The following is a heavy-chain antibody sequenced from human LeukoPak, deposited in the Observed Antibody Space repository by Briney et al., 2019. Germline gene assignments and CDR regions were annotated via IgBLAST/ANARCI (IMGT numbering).Heavy chain of an antibody. D-gene: IGHD3-3*02. CDR1: GFIISTNY. J-gene: IGHJ4*02. Sequence: GGSLRLSCAASGFIISTNYMTWVRQAPGKGLEWVSVIHNGGSTYYADSVKGRFTLSIDNSKNMLYLQMNSLRVEDTAVYYCASLARDYWGPGTLVTVSS. V-gene: IGHV3-53*01. CDR3: ASLARDY. CDR2: IHNGGST.